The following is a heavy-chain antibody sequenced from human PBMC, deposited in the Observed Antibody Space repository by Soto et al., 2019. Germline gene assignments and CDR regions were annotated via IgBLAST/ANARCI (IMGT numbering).Heavy chain of an antibody. CDR3: AKPRCSGGSCYDFDY. D-gene: IGHD2-15*01. J-gene: IGHJ4*02. Sequence: GGSLRLSCAASGFTFSSYAMSWVRQAPGKGLGWVSAISGSGGSTYYADSVKGRFTISRDNSKNTLYLQMNSLRAEDTAVYYCAKPRCSGGSCYDFDYWGQGTLVTVSS. V-gene: IGHV3-23*01. CDR1: GFTFSSYA. CDR2: ISGSGGST.